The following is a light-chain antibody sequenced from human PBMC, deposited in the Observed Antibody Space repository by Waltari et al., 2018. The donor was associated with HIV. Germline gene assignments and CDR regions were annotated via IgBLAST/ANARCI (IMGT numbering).Light chain of an antibody. CDR3: AAWDDTLSVL. Sequence: QSVLTQPPSASGTTGQRVTISCSGSSSNIGSKYVYWYQKLPGSAHKLPLHRNKHRPSGVPDRFSGSKSGTSASLAISGLRSEDESDYYCAAWDDTLSVLFGGGTKLTVL. J-gene: IGLJ2*01. CDR1: SSNIGSKY. V-gene: IGLV1-47*01. CDR2: RNK.